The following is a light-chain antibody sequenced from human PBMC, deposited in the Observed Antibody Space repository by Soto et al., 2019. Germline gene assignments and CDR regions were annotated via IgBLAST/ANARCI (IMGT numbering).Light chain of an antibody. J-gene: IGKJ4*01. CDR1: ENIKTR. Sequence: EKVMTQSPATLSVSPGDRATLSCRASENIKTRLAWYQQKPGQAPSLLIYDAFTRATGIPARFSGSASGTEFTLTISSLQSVDFAVYYCQQYDEWPLTIGGGTKVEIK. CDR3: QQYDEWPLT. CDR2: DAF. V-gene: IGKV3-15*01.